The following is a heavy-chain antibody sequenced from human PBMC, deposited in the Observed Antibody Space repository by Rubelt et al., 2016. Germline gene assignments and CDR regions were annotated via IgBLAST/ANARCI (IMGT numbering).Heavy chain of an antibody. CDR2: IDPSDSYI. J-gene: IGHJ4*02. V-gene: IGHV5-10-1*03. D-gene: IGHD6-13*01. Sequence: EVQLVQSGAEVKKPGESLRISCKGSGYNFTTYWISWVRQTPGKGLEWMGRIDPSDSYINSSPAFQGHVTISADKSISTAYLQWSSLKASDTAMYYCGRGNSWYPLWGQGTLVTVSS. CDR1: GYNFTTYW. CDR3: GRGNSWYPL.